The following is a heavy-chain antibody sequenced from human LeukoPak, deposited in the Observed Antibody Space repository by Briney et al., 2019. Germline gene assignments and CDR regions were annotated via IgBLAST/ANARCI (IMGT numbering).Heavy chain of an antibody. CDR3: ARDNLPYYDTSGYWVSWYFDL. V-gene: IGHV3-7*01. CDR2: IKQDGSET. Sequence: PGESLRLSCAASGFTFSSYSMSWVRQAPGKGLEWVANIKQDGSETYYVDSVKGRFTISRDNAKKLLYLQMNSLRAEDTAVYYCARDNLPYYDTSGYWVSWYFDLWGRGTLLTVSS. D-gene: IGHD3-22*01. CDR1: GFTFSSYS. J-gene: IGHJ2*01.